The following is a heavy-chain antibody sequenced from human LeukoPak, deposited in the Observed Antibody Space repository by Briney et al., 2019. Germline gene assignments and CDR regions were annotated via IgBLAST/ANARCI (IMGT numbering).Heavy chain of an antibody. CDR2: AKNKAQRYTT. J-gene: IGHJ4*02. CDR3: ARRGVRTGDNHFDY. V-gene: IGHV3-72*01. Sequence: GSLRLSCAASGFTFSDHDMDWVRQAPGKGLEWIGRAKNKAQRYTTEYAASVSGRFTIAREDSKSTLSLQMNSLKSEDTAVYYCARRGVRTGDNHFDYWGQGTLVTVSS. D-gene: IGHD7-27*01. CDR1: GFTFSDHD.